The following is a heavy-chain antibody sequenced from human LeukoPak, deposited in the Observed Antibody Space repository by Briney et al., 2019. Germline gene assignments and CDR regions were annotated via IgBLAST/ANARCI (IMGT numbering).Heavy chain of an antibody. CDR1: GGSFSGYY. J-gene: IGHJ4*02. V-gene: IGHV4-34*01. CDR2: INHSGST. Sequence: PSETLSLTCQVYGGSFSGYYWSWIRQTPGKGLEWIGEINHSGSTNYNPSLKSRVTISVDTSKNQFSLKLSSVTAADTAVYYCARRGVVPAARRQFDYWGQGTLVTVSS. D-gene: IGHD2-2*01. CDR3: ARRGVVPAARRQFDY.